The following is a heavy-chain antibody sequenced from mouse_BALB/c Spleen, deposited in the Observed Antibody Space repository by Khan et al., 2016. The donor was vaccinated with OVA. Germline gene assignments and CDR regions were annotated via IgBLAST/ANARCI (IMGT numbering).Heavy chain of an antibody. J-gene: IGHJ4*01. V-gene: IGHV9-3-1*01. Sequence: QIQLVQSGPELKKPGETVKISCKASGYTFTNYGMNWVKQAPGKGLKWMGWIYTYTGEPTYADDFKGRFAFSLESSASTAYLQINDLTNEDTATYFYRRGSSRAMDYWGQGTSVTVSS. D-gene: IGHD1-1*01. CDR2: IYTYTGEP. CDR1: GYTFTNYG. CDR3: RRGSSRAMDY.